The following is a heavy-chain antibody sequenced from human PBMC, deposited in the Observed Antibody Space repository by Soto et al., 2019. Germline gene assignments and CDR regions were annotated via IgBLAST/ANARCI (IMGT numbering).Heavy chain of an antibody. CDR1: GGSVSSCCNY. CDR2: SHNSGST. Sequence: QPQLQESGPGLVKPSETLSLTCTVSGGSVSSCCNYWGWVRQPPGKGLEWIGSSHNSGSTSYNPSRRSRVTISVDTPKNLFSLTLTSVTAADTAVYYCARGLSSPPATGIWGQGILVTVSS. D-gene: IGHD6-6*01. J-gene: IGHJ4*02. CDR3: ARGLSSPPATGI. V-gene: IGHV4-39*02.